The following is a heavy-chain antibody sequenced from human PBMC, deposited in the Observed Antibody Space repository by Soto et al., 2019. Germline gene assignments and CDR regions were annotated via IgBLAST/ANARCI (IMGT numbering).Heavy chain of an antibody. Sequence: EVQLLESGGGLVQPGGSLRLSCAASGFTFSSYVMSWVRQAPGKGLEWVSAISGSGGSTYYADSVKGRFTISRDNSKNTLYLQMNSLRAEDTAVYYCANGYGDYLYYFDYWGQGTLVTVSS. J-gene: IGHJ4*02. CDR3: ANGYGDYLYYFDY. CDR2: ISGSGGST. CDR1: GFTFSSYV. V-gene: IGHV3-23*01. D-gene: IGHD4-17*01.